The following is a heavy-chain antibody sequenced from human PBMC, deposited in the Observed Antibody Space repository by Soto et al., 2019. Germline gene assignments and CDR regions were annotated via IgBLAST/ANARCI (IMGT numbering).Heavy chain of an antibody. D-gene: IGHD3-16*01. CDR3: ARHQGEQSAFDI. J-gene: IGHJ3*02. V-gene: IGHV5-51*01. Sequence: GGALKSPFEASGYSFSLSWVGRGGQLPGKGLEWMGIIYPDDSDTRYSPSFQGQVTISADESITTAFLQWSSLKASDTGMYYCARHQGEQSAFDIWGQGTMVTVS. CDR1: GYSFSLSW. CDR2: IYPDDSDT.